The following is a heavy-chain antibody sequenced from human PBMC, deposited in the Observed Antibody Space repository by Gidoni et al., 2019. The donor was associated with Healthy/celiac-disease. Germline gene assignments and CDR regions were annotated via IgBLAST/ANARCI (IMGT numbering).Heavy chain of an antibody. CDR2: ISAYNGNT. CDR3: ARDRRRYYDILTGYYYFDY. CDR1: GYTFPSYG. V-gene: IGHV1-18*01. Sequence: QVQLVQSGAEVTKPGASVKVSCKASGYTFPSYGISWVRQSPGQGLEWMGWISAYNGNTNYAQKLQGRVTMTTVTSTSTAYMELRSLRSDDTAVYYCARDRRRYYDILTGYYYFDYWGQGTLVTVSS. J-gene: IGHJ4*02. D-gene: IGHD3-9*01.